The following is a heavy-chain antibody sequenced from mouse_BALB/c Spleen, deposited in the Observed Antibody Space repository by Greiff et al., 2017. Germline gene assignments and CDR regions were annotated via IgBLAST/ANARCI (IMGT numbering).Heavy chain of an antibody. J-gene: IGHJ4*01. CDR1: GFTFSDYY. CDR2: ISDGGSYT. V-gene: IGHV5-4*02. D-gene: IGHD2-1*01. CDR3: ARSRGNYEAMDY. Sequence: EVKLVESGGGLVKPGGSLKLSCAASGFTFSDYYMYWVCQTPEKRLEWVATISDGGSYTYYPDSVKGRFTISRDNAKNNLYLQMSSLKSEDTAMYYCARSRGNYEAMDYWGQGTSVTVSS.